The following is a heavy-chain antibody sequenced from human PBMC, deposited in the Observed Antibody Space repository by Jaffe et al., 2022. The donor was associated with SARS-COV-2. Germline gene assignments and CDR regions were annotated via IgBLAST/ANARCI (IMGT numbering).Heavy chain of an antibody. CDR3: ARDNAEGCSSTSCYLGPPPTRRGDWYFDL. Sequence: QVQLQESGPGLVKPSQTLSLTCTVSGGSISSGGYYWSWIRQHPGKGLEWIGYIYYSGSTYYNPSLKSRVTISVDTSKNQFSLKLSSVTAADTAVYYCARDNAEGCSSTSCYLGPPPTRRGDWYFDLWGRGTLVTVSS. CDR2: IYYSGST. J-gene: IGHJ2*01. D-gene: IGHD2-2*01. V-gene: IGHV4-31*03. CDR1: GGSISSGGYY.